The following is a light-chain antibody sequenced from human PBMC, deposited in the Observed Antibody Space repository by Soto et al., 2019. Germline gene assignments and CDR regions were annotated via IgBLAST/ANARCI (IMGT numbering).Light chain of an antibody. CDR2: GNS. V-gene: IGLV1-40*01. CDR3: QSYDSSLSGWV. CDR1: SSNIGAGYD. J-gene: IGLJ3*02. Sequence: QSVLTQPPSVSGAPGQRVTISCTGSSSNIGAGYDVHGYQQLPGTAPKVLIYGNSNRPSGVPDRFSGSKSGTSASLAITGLQAEDEADYYCQSYDSSLSGWVFGGGTKLTVL.